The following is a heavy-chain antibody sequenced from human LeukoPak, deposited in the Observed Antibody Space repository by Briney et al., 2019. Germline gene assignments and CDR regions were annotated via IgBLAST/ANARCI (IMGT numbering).Heavy chain of an antibody. CDR3: ARTSSAVNTKGLDS. Sequence: GGSLRLSCAASGFNVSSNYMTWVRQAPGKGLEWVSVVYSGGSTEYADSVKGRFTISRDNSKNTLYLQMNSLRAEDTAVYYCARTSSAVNTKGLDSWGQGTLVTVSS. V-gene: IGHV3-53*01. D-gene: IGHD6-13*01. J-gene: IGHJ4*02. CDR2: VYSGGST. CDR1: GFNVSSNY.